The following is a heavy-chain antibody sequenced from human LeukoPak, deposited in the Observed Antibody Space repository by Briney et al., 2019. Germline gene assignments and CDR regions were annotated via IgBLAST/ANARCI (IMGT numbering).Heavy chain of an antibody. Sequence: ASVKVSCKASGYTFTSYDINWVRQATGQGLEWMGWMNPNSGNTGYAQKFQGRVTMTTDTSTSTAYMELRSLRSDDTAVYYCARDRGYSYGRLNDYWGQGTLVTVSS. CDR1: GYTFTSYD. V-gene: IGHV1-8*01. CDR2: MNPNSGNT. D-gene: IGHD5-18*01. CDR3: ARDRGYSYGRLNDY. J-gene: IGHJ4*02.